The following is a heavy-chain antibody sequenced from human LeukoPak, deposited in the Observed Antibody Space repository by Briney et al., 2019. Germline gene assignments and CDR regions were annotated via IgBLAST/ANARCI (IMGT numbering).Heavy chain of an antibody. J-gene: IGHJ4*02. CDR3: AKPWGIMITFGGDFLPDY. Sequence: GGSLRLSCAASGFTFDDYGMSWVRQAPGKGLEWVAFIRYDGSNKYYADSVKGRFTISRDNSKNTLYLQMNSLRAEDTAVYYCAKPWGIMITFGGDFLPDYWGQGTLVTVSS. V-gene: IGHV3-30*02. CDR1: GFTFDDYG. CDR2: IRYDGSNK. D-gene: IGHD3-16*01.